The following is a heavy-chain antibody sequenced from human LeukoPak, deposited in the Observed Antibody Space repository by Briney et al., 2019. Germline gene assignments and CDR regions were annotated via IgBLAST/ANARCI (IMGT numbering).Heavy chain of an antibody. CDR1: GFTFSSYG. J-gene: IGHJ4*02. Sequence: GGSLRLSCAASGFTFSSYGMHWVRQAPGKGLEWVANIKPDGSEKYYVDSVKGRFSISRDNAKNLLYLQMNSLRAEDTAVYYCLAAGGYWGQGTLVTVSS. CDR2: IKPDGSEK. V-gene: IGHV3-7*01. D-gene: IGHD3-10*01. CDR3: LAAGGY.